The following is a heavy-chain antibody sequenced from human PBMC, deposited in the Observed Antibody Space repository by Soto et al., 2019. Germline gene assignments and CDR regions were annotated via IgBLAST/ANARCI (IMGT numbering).Heavy chain of an antibody. D-gene: IGHD6-6*01. CDR3: ARKYSNSPEAFDL. J-gene: IGHJ4*02. Sequence: QVQLQESGPGLVKPSETLSLTCTVSGGSVNSDYYYWSWIRQPPGKGLEWIGYIYYTGSTNYNPSLKSRVTISIDASRNQFSLKLSSVTAADTAVFFCARKYSNSPEAFDLWGQGTLVTVSS. CDR2: IYYTGST. CDR1: GGSVNSDYYY. V-gene: IGHV4-61*01.